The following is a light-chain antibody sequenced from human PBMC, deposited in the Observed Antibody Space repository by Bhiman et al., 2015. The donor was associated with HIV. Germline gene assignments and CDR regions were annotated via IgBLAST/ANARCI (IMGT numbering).Light chain of an antibody. Sequence: QSALTQPASVSGSPGQSITISCTGTSSDVGGYNYVSWYQQHPGKAPKLMIYDVSKRPSGVSNRFSGSKSGNTASLTISGLQAEDEADYYCTSYISGTAHVLFGGGTHLTVL. V-gene: IGLV2-14*01. CDR2: DVS. CDR1: SSDVGGYNY. CDR3: TSYISGTAHVL. J-gene: IGLJ2*01.